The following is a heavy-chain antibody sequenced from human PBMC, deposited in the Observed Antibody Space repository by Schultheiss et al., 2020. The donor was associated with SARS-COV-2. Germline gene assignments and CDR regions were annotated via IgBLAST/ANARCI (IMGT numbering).Heavy chain of an antibody. CDR3: ARDGIPPID. CDR2: IWYDGSNK. V-gene: IGHV3-33*08. J-gene: IGHJ4*02. CDR1: GFTFSSYA. D-gene: IGHD1-1*01. Sequence: GGSLRLSCAASGFTFSSYAMHWVRQAPGKGLEWVAVIWYDGSNKYYADSVKGRFTISRDNSKNTLYLQMNSLRAEDTAVYYCARDGIPPIDWGQGTLVTVSS.